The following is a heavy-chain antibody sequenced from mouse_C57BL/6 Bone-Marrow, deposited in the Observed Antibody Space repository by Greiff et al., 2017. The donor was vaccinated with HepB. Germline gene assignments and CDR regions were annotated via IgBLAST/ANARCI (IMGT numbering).Heavy chain of an antibody. V-gene: IGHV14-4*01. Sequence: EVKLMESGAELVRPGASVKLSCTASGFNIKDDYMHWVKQRPEQGLEWIGWIDPENGDTEYASKFQGKATITADTSSNTAYLQLSSLTSEDTAVYYCTTGPYDYDDYWGQGTTLTVSS. CDR3: TTGPYDYDDY. CDR1: GFNIKDDY. J-gene: IGHJ2*01. D-gene: IGHD2-4*01. CDR2: IDPENGDT.